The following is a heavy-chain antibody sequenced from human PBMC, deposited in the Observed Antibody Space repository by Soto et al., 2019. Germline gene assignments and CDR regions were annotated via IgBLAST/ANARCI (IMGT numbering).Heavy chain of an antibody. CDR3: ARDRSSGSYNWFDP. Sequence: QVQLQESGPGLVKPSETLSLTCTVSGGSISSYYWSWIRQPPGKGLEWIGYIYYSGSTNYNPSLKSRVTISVDTSKNQFSLKLSSVTAADTAVYYCARDRSSGSYNWFDPWGQGTLVTVSS. D-gene: IGHD6-19*01. CDR2: IYYSGST. J-gene: IGHJ5*02. V-gene: IGHV4-59*01. CDR1: GGSISSYY.